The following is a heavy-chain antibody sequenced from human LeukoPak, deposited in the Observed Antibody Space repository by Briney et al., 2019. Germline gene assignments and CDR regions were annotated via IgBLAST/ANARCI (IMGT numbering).Heavy chain of an antibody. J-gene: IGHJ3*02. V-gene: IGHV3-11*04. D-gene: IGHD3-3*01. CDR1: GFTFSDYY. CDR2: ISGSGGTI. Sequence: PGGSLRLSCAASGFTFSDYYMTWIRQAPGKGLEWVSYISGSGGTIYYADSVKGRFTISRDNAKNSLYLQMNGLRAEDSAVYFCARDSEWLSLIPDAFDIWGQGTVVTVSS. CDR3: ARDSEWLSLIPDAFDI.